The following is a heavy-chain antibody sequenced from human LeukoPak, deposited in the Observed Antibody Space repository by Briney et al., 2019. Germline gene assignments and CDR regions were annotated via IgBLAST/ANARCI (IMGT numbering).Heavy chain of an antibody. J-gene: IGHJ3*02. Sequence: SETLSLTCTVSGGSISSSSYYWGWIRQPPGKGLEWIGSIYYSGSTCYNPSLKSRVTISVDTSKNQFSLKLSSVTAADTAVYYCARQGGYSYGYLGAFDIWGQGTMVTVSS. V-gene: IGHV4-39*01. CDR3: ARQGGYSYGYLGAFDI. D-gene: IGHD5-18*01. CDR1: GGSISSSSYY. CDR2: IYYSGST.